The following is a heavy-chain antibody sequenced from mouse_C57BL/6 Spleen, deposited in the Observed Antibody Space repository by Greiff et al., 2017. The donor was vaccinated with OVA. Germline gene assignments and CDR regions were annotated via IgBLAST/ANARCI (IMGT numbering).Heavy chain of an antibody. CDR2: IDPNSGGT. CDR1: GYTFTSYW. J-gene: IGHJ2*01. V-gene: IGHV1-72*01. Sequence: QVQLQQPGAELVKPGASVKLSCKASGYTFTSYWMHWVKQRPGRGLEWIGRIDPNSGGTKYDEKFKSKATLTVDKPSSTAYMQLSSLTSEDAAVEYCARNYDDSGGYCFDYWGQGTTLTVSS. D-gene: IGHD1-1*01. CDR3: ARNYDDSGGYCFDY.